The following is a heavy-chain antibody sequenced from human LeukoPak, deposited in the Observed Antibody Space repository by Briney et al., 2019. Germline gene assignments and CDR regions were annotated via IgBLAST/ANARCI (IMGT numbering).Heavy chain of an antibody. CDR1: GGSLSNYY. CDR2: INQSGRT. V-gene: IGHV4-34*01. Sequence: SETLSLTCNVSGGSLSNYYWSWIRQTPGKGLEWLGQINQSGRTNYNPSLKSRVTLSVDTSKNQFSLRLTSVTAADTAIYYCASSFSNWFDSWGQGTLVTVSS. D-gene: IGHD2/OR15-2a*01. CDR3: ASSFSNWFDS. J-gene: IGHJ5*01.